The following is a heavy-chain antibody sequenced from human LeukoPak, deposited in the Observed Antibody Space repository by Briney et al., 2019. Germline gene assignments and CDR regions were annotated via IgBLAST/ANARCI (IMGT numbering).Heavy chain of an antibody. CDR1: GYTFTGYY. CDR3: ARDSSSRYGGY. J-gene: IGHJ4*02. CDR2: INPNSGGT. D-gene: IGHD6-13*01. Sequence: ASVKVSCKASGYTFTGYYMHWVRQAPGQGLEWMGWINPNSGGTNYAQKFQGRVTMTRDTSISTAYMELRSLRSDDTAVYYCARDSSSRYGGYWGQGTLVTVSS. V-gene: IGHV1-2*02.